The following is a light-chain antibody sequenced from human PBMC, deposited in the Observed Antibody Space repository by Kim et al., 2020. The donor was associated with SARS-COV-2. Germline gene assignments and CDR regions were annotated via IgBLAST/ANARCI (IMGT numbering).Light chain of an antibody. CDR3: QQRSNWPPYT. CDR2: DAS. Sequence: LYPGDRATLSCRASQSVSSYLAWHQQKPGQAPRLLIYDASNRATGIPARFSGSGSGTDFTLTISSLEPEDFAVYYCQQRSNWPPYTFGQGTKLEI. CDR1: QSVSSY. V-gene: IGKV3-11*01. J-gene: IGKJ2*01.